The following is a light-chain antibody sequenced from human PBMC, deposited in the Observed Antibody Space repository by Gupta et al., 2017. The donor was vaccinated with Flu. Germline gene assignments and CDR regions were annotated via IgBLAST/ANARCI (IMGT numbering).Light chain of an antibody. V-gene: IGKV2-28*01. Sequence: DIVMTQSPLSLPVTPGEPASISCRSSQSLLHSNGYNYLDWYLQKPGQSPQLLIYLGSNRASGVPDRFSGSGSGTDFTLKISRVEAEDVGVYYCRQALQTPYIFGQGTKVEIK. CDR1: QSLLHSNGYNY. J-gene: IGKJ2*01. CDR2: LGS. CDR3: RQALQTPYI.